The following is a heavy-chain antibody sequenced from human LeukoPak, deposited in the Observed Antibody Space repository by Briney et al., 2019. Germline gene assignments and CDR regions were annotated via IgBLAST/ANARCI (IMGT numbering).Heavy chain of an antibody. CDR2: IYYSGST. D-gene: IGHD6-19*01. CDR3: ARDQVGGPGY. J-gene: IGHJ4*02. Sequence: PSETLSLTCTVAGGSISSGGYSWSWIRQHPGKGLEWIGYIYYSGSTYYNPSLKSRVTISVDTSKNQFSLKLSSVTAADTAVYYCARDQVGGPGYWGQGTLVTVSS. V-gene: IGHV4-31*03. CDR1: GGSISSGGYS.